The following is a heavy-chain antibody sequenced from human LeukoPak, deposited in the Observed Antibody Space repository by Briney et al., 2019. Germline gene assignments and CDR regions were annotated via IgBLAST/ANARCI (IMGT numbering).Heavy chain of an antibody. CDR2: ISSSSKTI. CDR1: GFTFSSYS. CDR3: AKDLSYGYSFEY. Sequence: GGSLRLSCAASGFTFSSYSMNWVRQAPGKGLEWVSYISSSSKTIYYADSVKGRFTISRDNAKNSLYLQMNSLRDEDSAVYYCAKDLSYGYSFEYWGQGTLVTVSS. D-gene: IGHD5-18*01. V-gene: IGHV3-48*02. J-gene: IGHJ4*02.